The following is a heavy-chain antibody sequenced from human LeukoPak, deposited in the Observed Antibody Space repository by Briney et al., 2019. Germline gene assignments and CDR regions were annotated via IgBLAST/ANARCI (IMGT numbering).Heavy chain of an antibody. CDR3: ARVGRGDHTWGSYSFDH. Sequence: SETLSLTCTVSGDFSSSFHWSWIRQPPGKGLEWLAYISYTGRTKYNPSLESRVTISIDTSKNQFSLKLNSVTAADTALYYCARVGRGDHTWGSYSFDHWGQGTLVTVSS. D-gene: IGHD3-16*01. V-gene: IGHV4-59*01. CDR2: ISYTGRT. CDR1: GDFSSSFH. J-gene: IGHJ4*02.